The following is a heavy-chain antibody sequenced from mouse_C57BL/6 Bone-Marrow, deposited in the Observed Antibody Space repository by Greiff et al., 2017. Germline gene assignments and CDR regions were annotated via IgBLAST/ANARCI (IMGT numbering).Heavy chain of an antibody. CDR1: GFTFSDYY. Sequence: EVKLMESEGGLVQPGRSMKLSCTASGFTFSDYYMAWVRQVPEKGLEWVANINYDGSSTYYLDSLKSRFIISRDNAKNILYLQMSSLKSEDTATYYCARSNWDYFDYWGQGTTLTVSS. CDR3: ARSNWDYFDY. CDR2: INYDGSST. J-gene: IGHJ2*01. V-gene: IGHV5-16*01. D-gene: IGHD4-1*01.